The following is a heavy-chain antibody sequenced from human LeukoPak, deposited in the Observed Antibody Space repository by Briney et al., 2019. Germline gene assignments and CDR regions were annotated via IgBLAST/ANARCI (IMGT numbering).Heavy chain of an antibody. CDR2: INHRGST. V-gene: IGHV4-34*01. D-gene: IGHD2-2*01. Sequence: SSETLSLTCAVYGGSFSGYYWSWIRHPPGKGLEWSGEINHRGSTNYNPSLKSRVTISVDTSKNQFSLKLSSVTAADTAVYYCARQGIQWGYCSSTSCPRSWFDPWGQGTLVTVSS. CDR3: ARQGIQWGYCSSTSCPRSWFDP. J-gene: IGHJ5*02. CDR1: GGSFSGYY.